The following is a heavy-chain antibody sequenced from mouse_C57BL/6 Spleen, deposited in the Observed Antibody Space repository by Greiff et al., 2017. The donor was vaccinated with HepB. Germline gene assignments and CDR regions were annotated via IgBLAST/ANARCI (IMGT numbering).Heavy chain of an antibody. D-gene: IGHD3-2*02. CDR2: IDPETGGT. CDR3: TDSSGPYYFDY. V-gene: IGHV1-15*01. J-gene: IGHJ2*01. CDR1: GYTFTDYE. Sequence: QLQQSGAELVRPGASVTLSCKASGYTFTDYEMHWVKQTPVHGLEWIGAIDPETGGTAYNQKFKGKAILTADKSSSTAYMELRSLTSEDSAVYYCTDSSGPYYFDYWGQGTTLTVSS.